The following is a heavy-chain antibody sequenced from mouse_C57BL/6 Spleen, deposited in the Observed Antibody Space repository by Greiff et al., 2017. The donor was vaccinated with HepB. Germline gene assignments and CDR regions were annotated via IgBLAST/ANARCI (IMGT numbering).Heavy chain of an antibody. D-gene: IGHD1-1*01. CDR3: ARPHYYGSSQFAY. CDR2: ILPGSGST. J-gene: IGHJ3*01. Sequence: QVQLKESGAELMKPGASVKLSCKATGYTFTGYWIEWVKQRPGHGLEWIGEILPGSGSTNYNEKFKGKATFTADTSSNTAYMQLSSLTTEDSAIYYCARPHYYGSSQFAYWGQGTLVTVSA. CDR1: GYTFTGYW. V-gene: IGHV1-9*01.